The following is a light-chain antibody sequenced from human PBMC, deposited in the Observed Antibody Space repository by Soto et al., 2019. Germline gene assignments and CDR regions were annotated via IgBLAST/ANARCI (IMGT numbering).Light chain of an antibody. Sequence: QSVPTQPASVSGSPGQSITISCTGTSSDVGGYDYVSWYQQHPGKAPKLIIFEVSNRPSGTSNRFSDSKSGNTASLTISGLQAEDEADYFCIPYTSSSPIDVFGTGTKVTVL. CDR2: EVS. J-gene: IGLJ1*01. CDR3: IPYTSSSPIDV. CDR1: SSDVGGYDY. V-gene: IGLV2-14*01.